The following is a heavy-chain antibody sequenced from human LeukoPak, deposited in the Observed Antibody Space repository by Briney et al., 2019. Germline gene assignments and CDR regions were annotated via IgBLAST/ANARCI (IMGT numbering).Heavy chain of an antibody. J-gene: IGHJ4*02. Sequence: GGSLRLSCAASGFTFSSYSMNWVRQAPGKGLEWVSYISSSSSTIYYADSVKGRFTISRDNAKNSLYLQMNSLRAEDTAVYYCARSQPHCYGSGSYYNVPYYFDYWGQGTLVTVSS. D-gene: IGHD3-10*01. V-gene: IGHV3-48*01. CDR2: ISSSSSTI. CDR3: ARSQPHCYGSGSYYNVPYYFDY. CDR1: GFTFSSYS.